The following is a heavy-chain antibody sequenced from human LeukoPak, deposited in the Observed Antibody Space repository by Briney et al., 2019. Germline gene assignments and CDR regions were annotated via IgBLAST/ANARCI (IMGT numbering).Heavy chain of an antibody. J-gene: IGHJ4*02. CDR2: IYYSGST. CDR1: GGSISSSSYY. Sequence: SETLSLTCTVSGGSISSSSYYWGWIRQPPGKGLEWIGSIYYSGSTYYNPSLKSRVTISVDTSNNQFSLKLSSVTAADTAVYYCARSLRVYNWNKLDYWGQGTLVTVSS. D-gene: IGHD1/OR15-1a*01. V-gene: IGHV4-39*01. CDR3: ARSLRVYNWNKLDY.